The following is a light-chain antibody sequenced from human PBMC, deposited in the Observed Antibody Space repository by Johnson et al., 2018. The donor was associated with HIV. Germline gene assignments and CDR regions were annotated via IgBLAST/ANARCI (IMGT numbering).Light chain of an antibody. Sequence: QSVLTQPPSVSAAPGQKVTISCSGSSPNIGNNYVSWYQQLPGTAPKLLIYDNNKRPSGIPDRFSGSQSGTSATLGITGLQTGDEADYYCGTWDSSLSAVYVFGTGTKVTVL. CDR1: SPNIGNNY. V-gene: IGLV1-51*01. CDR2: DNN. J-gene: IGLJ1*01. CDR3: GTWDSSLSAVYV.